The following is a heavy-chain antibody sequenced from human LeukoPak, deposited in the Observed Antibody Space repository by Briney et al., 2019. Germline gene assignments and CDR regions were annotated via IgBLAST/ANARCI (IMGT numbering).Heavy chain of an antibody. Sequence: ASVKVSCKTSGYTFTSYYMHWVRQAPGQGLEWMGVINPSDGSTTYAQKFQGRVTVTRDMSTSTVYTDLSSLRSEDTAVYYCARVALDYDFSTGYYRRGWFDPWGQGTLVTVSS. CDR2: INPSDGST. D-gene: IGHD3-3*01. J-gene: IGHJ5*02. CDR3: ARVALDYDFSTGYYRRGWFDP. V-gene: IGHV1-46*01. CDR1: GYTFTSYY.